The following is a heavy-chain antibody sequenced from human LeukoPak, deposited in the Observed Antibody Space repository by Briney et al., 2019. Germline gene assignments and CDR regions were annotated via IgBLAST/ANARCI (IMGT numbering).Heavy chain of an antibody. CDR2: ISGSGGST. CDR1: GFTFSSYA. J-gene: IGHJ4*02. D-gene: IGHD2-15*01. V-gene: IGHV3-23*01. CDR3: ARPCSGGSCYDY. Sequence: GGSLRLSCAASGFTFSSYAMSWVRQAPGKGLEWVSAISGSGGSTYYADSVKGRFTISRDNSKNTLYLQMNSLRAEDTAVYYCARPCSGGSCYDYWGQGTLVTVSS.